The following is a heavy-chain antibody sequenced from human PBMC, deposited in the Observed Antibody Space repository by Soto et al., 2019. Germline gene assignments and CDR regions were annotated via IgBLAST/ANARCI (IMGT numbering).Heavy chain of an antibody. V-gene: IGHV4-31*03. J-gene: IGHJ5*02. Sequence: TLSLTCTVSVGSIRDGGYYWSWILQHPGKGLEWIGYIYYTGTTYYNPSFKGRVIISVDLSKGQFSLKLSSVTAADTAFYYCAKDPSPQPTTVVTPGWFDPWGQGILVTVSS. D-gene: IGHD4-17*01. CDR2: IYYTGTT. CDR1: VGSIRDGGYY. CDR3: AKDPSPQPTTVVTPGWFDP.